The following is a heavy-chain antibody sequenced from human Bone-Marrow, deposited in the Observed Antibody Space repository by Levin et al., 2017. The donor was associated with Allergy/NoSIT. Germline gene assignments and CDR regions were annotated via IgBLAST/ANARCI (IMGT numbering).Heavy chain of an antibody. CDR1: GFTFDSFT. Sequence: GGSLRLSCAASGFTFDSFTMSWVRQRPGKGLEWLSDISGAGGRTYYADSVKGRFTISRDNSKSTIYLQMNSLRAEDTAVYYCAKNLGADEDSDILTGRLDYWGQGTLVSVSS. CDR3: AKNLGADEDSDILTGRLDY. CDR2: ISGAGGRT. J-gene: IGHJ4*02. D-gene: IGHD3-9*01. V-gene: IGHV3-23*01.